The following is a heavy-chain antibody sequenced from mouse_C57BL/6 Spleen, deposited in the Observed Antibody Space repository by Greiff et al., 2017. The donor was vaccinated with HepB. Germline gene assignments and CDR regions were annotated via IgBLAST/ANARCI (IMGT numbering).Heavy chain of an antibody. J-gene: IGHJ4*01. D-gene: IGHD1-1*01. CDR1: GYTFTSYW. CDR3: ARSKVVAKDYAMDY. Sequence: QVQLQQPGAELVKPGASVKLSCKASGYTFTSYWMNWVKQRPGQGLEWIGIIHPNSGCTNYYEKFKSKTTMTVDKSSSPAYMQLGSLTSEDSAVYYCARSKVVAKDYAMDYWGQGTSVTVSS. V-gene: IGHV1-64*01. CDR2: IHPNSGCT.